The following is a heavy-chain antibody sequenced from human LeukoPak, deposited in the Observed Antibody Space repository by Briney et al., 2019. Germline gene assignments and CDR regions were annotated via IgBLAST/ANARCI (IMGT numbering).Heavy chain of an antibody. V-gene: IGHV4-4*07. Sequence: PWETLSLTCTVSGGSISSYYWSWIRQPAGKGLEWIGRIYTSGSTNYNPSLKSRVTISVDKSKNQFSLKLSSVTAADTAVYYCARYDYYDSSGLPLDAFDIWGQGTMVTVSS. CDR1: GGSISSYY. CDR2: IYTSGST. CDR3: ARYDYYDSSGLPLDAFDI. D-gene: IGHD3-22*01. J-gene: IGHJ3*02.